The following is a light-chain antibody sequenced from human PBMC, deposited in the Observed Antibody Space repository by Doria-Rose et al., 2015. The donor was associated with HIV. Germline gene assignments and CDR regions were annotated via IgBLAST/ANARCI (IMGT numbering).Light chain of an antibody. CDR3: QQYYDTPS. Sequence: TQSPESLGMSLGERATLNCKSNQSLLYTSKNYLAWYQQKPGQPPKLLIYWASTRQSGVPARFSGSGSGTDFTLTISSPEAEDAAVYYCQQYYDTPSFGPGTTVDIK. CDR1: QSLLYTSKNY. J-gene: IGKJ3*01. V-gene: IGKV4-1*01. CDR2: WAS.